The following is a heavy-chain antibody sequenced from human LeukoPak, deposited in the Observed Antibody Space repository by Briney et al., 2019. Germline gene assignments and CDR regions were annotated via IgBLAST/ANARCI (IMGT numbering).Heavy chain of an antibody. CDR3: ARSGGGYNYGLEVS. J-gene: IGHJ5*02. Sequence: ASVEVSCKASGYTFTSYYMHWVRQAPGRGLEWMGVINPSDDTKSYAQRFQGRVTMTRDTSTSTVYMELSSLRSEDTAVYYCARSGGGYNYGLEVSWGQGTLVTVSS. CDR2: INPSDDTK. CDR1: GYTFTSYY. D-gene: IGHD5-18*01. V-gene: IGHV1-46*01.